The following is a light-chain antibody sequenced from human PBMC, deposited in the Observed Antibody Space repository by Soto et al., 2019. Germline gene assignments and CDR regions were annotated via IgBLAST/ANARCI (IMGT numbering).Light chain of an antibody. J-gene: IGKJ4*01. CDR1: QSVSSY. Sequence: EIVLTQSPATLSLSPGXRXTLSCRASQSVSSYLAWYQQKPGQAPRLLIYDASNRATGIPARFSGSGSGTDFTLTISSLEPEDFVLYYCQHPPTSFGGGTKVDIK. CDR2: DAS. V-gene: IGKV3-11*01. CDR3: QHPPTS.